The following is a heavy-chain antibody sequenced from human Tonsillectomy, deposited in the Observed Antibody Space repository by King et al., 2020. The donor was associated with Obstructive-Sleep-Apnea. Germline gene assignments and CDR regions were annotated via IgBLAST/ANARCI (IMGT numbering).Heavy chain of an antibody. Sequence: QLQESGPGLVKPSETLSLTCTVSGGSISSYYWSWIRQPPGKGLEWIGYIYYSGSTNYNPSLKSRVTISVDTSKNQFSLKLSSVTAADTAVYYCARGDGGNSVVWVRYFDLWGRGTLVTVSS. D-gene: IGHD4-23*01. CDR3: ARGDGGNSVVWVRYFDL. CDR2: IYYSGST. J-gene: IGHJ2*01. CDR1: GGSISSYY. V-gene: IGHV4-59*01.